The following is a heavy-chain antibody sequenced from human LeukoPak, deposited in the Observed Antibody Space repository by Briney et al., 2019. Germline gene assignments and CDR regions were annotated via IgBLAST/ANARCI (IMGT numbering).Heavy chain of an antibody. D-gene: IGHD3-16*01. CDR1: GYTLGRNYY. Sequence: SETLSLTCAVSGYTLGRNYYWGWIRQPPGKGLEWIGRIYGRGSTSYNPSLMNRVTMSVDTSRNHFSLQLTSVTAADTAVYYCARYDSRGSASTKFDYWGPGTLVTISS. V-gene: IGHV4-38-2*01. CDR2: IYGRGST. CDR3: ARYDSRGSASTKFDY. J-gene: IGHJ4*02.